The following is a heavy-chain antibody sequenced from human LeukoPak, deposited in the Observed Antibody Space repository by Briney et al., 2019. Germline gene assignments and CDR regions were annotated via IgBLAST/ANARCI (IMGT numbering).Heavy chain of an antibody. D-gene: IGHD3-16*01. Sequence: GGSLRLSCAASGFTFSNYGMHWVRQAPGKGLEWVAFIRYDGTNKYYADSVKGRFTMSRDNSKNTLYLQMNSLRAEDTAVYYCARDRGPGYDYLGGDFDYWGQGTLVTVSS. CDR2: IRYDGTNK. V-gene: IGHV3-30*02. CDR3: ARDRGPGYDYLGGDFDY. J-gene: IGHJ4*02. CDR1: GFTFSNYG.